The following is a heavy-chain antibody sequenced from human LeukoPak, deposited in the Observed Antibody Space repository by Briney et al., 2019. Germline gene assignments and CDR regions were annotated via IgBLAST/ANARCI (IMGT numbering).Heavy chain of an antibody. D-gene: IGHD4-17*01. CDR1: GGSISSGGYY. Sequence: PSETLSLTCTVSGGSISSGGYYWSWIRQHPGKGLESIGYIYYSGSTYYNPSLKSRVTISVDTSKNQFSLKLSSVTAADTAVYYCARQIRFFASWGQGPLAPVPS. CDR3: ARQIRFFAS. J-gene: IGHJ4*02. CDR2: IYYSGST. V-gene: IGHV4-31*03.